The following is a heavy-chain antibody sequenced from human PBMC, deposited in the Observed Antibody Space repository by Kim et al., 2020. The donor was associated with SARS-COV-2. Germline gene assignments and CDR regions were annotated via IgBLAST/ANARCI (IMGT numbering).Heavy chain of an antibody. Sequence: GGSLRLSCAASGFTFSSYWMSWVRQAPGKGLEWVANIKQDGSEKYYVDSVKGRFTISRDNAKNSLYLQMNSLRAEDTAVYYCARDADYSSGWVDYWGQGTLVTVSS. V-gene: IGHV3-7*03. CDR2: IKQDGSEK. CDR1: GFTFSSYW. J-gene: IGHJ4*02. CDR3: ARDADYSSGWVDY. D-gene: IGHD6-19*01.